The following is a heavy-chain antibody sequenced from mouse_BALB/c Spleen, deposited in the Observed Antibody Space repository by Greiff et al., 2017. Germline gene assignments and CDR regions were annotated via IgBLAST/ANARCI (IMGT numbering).Heavy chain of an antibody. CDR3: ARGYYRYDEFAY. V-gene: IGHV5-17*02. J-gene: IGHJ3*01. Sequence: EVKVVESGGGLVQPGGSRKLSCAASGFTFSSFGMHWVRQAPEKGLEWVAYISSGSSTIYYADTVKGRFTISRDNPKNTLFLQMTSLRSEDTAMYYCARGYYRYDEFAYWGQGTLVTVSA. CDR2: ISSGSSTI. D-gene: IGHD2-14*01. CDR1: GFTFSSFG.